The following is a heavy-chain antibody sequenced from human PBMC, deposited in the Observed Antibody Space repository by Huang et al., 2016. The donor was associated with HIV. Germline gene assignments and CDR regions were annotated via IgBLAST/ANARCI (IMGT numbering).Heavy chain of an antibody. D-gene: IGHD3-9*01. CDR1: GYTFTTYS. J-gene: IGHJ4*02. CDR2: INTKTGKP. Sequence: QVQLVQSGSELRKPGASVKVSCKASGYTFTTYSLIWVRQAPGQGLEWRGWINTKTGKPTYDQCFTGRFVFSLDTTVNTAYLQISSLKTDDTAKYFCARYRLTGTFLDSWGQGTQVTVSS. V-gene: IGHV7-4-1*02. CDR3: ARYRLTGTFLDS.